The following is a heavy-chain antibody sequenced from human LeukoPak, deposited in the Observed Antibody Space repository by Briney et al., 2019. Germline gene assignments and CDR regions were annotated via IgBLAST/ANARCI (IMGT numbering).Heavy chain of an antibody. D-gene: IGHD2-21*02. CDR1: GFTFSSYS. J-gene: IGHJ4*02. Sequence: PGGSLRLSCAASGFTFSSYSMNWVRQAPGKGLEWVSSISSSSSYIYYAHSVKGRFTISRDNAKNSLYLQMNSLRAEDTAVYYCARVGSYCGGDCYLDYWGQGTLVTVSS. CDR2: ISSSSSYI. V-gene: IGHV3-21*01. CDR3: ARVGSYCGGDCYLDY.